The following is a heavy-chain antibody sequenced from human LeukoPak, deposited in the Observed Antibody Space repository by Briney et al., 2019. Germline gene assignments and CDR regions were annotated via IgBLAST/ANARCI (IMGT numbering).Heavy chain of an antibody. V-gene: IGHV3-48*01. D-gene: IGHD3-22*01. CDR1: GFTFSSYE. J-gene: IGHJ3*02. CDR2: ISSSSSTI. Sequence: GGSLRLSCAASGFTFSSYEMNWVRQAPGKGLEWVSYISSSSSTIYYADSVKGRFTISRDNAKNSLYLQMNSLRAEDTAVYYCARSPYYYDSGPGAFDIWGQGTMVTVSS. CDR3: ARSPYYYDSGPGAFDI.